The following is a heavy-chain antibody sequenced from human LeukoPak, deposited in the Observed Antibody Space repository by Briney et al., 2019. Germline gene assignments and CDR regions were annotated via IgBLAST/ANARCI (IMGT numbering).Heavy chain of an antibody. Sequence: GASVKVSCKASGGTFSSYAISWVRQAPGQGLEWMGGIIPIFGTANYAQKFQGRVTITADESTSTAYMELSSLRSEDTAVYYCARTLGTANGVYYYYMDVWGKGTTVTVSS. CDR3: ARTLGTANGVYYYYMDV. J-gene: IGHJ6*03. CDR1: GGTFSSYA. V-gene: IGHV1-69*13. CDR2: IIPIFGTA. D-gene: IGHD5-18*01.